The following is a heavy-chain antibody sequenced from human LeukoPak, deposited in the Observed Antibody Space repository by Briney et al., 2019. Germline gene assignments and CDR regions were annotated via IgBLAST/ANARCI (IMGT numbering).Heavy chain of an antibody. Sequence: SETLSLPCAVYGGSFSGYYWSWIRQPPGKGLEWIGEINHSGSTNYNPSLKSRVTISVDTSKNQFSLKLSSVTAADTAVYYCARGARDIVVVPAAKPWFDPWGQGTLVTVSS. CDR1: GGSFSGYY. V-gene: IGHV4-34*01. J-gene: IGHJ5*02. CDR2: INHSGST. CDR3: ARGARDIVVVPAAKPWFDP. D-gene: IGHD2-2*01.